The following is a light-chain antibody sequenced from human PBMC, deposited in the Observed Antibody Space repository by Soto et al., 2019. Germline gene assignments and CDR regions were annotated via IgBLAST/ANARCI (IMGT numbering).Light chain of an antibody. CDR3: QSYDSSSLYV. Sequence: NFMLTQPHSVSESPGKTVTISCTRSSGSIASNYVQWYQQCPGSAPTTVIYEDNQRPSGVPDRFSGSIDSSSNSASLTISGLKTEDEADYYCQSYDSSSLYVFGTGTKLTVL. CDR1: SGSIASNY. J-gene: IGLJ1*01. V-gene: IGLV6-57*04. CDR2: EDN.